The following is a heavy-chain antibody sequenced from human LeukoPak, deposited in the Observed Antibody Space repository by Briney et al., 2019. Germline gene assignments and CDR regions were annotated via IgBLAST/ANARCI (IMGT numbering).Heavy chain of an antibody. D-gene: IGHD6-13*01. CDR1: GVNFLGYN. CDR2: VTRAGSGT. J-gene: IGHJ4*02. Sequence: PGGSLRLSCITSGVNFLGYNMAWVRQAPGRGVEGLATVTRAGSGTECIDSVRGRFTTSRDNAKNSVYLQMNSLRAEDTAVYFCVTEYWYRFDYWGQGLLLTVSS. V-gene: IGHV3-7*01. CDR3: VTEYWYRFDY.